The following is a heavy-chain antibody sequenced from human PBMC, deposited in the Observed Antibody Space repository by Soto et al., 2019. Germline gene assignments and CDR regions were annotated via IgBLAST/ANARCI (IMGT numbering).Heavy chain of an antibody. CDR3: ARDQTTVTVNWFDP. Sequence: QVQLQQWGAGLLKPSETLSLTCAVYGGSFSGYYWSWIRQPPGKGLEWIGEINHSGSTNYNPSLKSRVTISVDTSKNQFSLKLSSVTAADTAVYYCARDQTTVTVNWFDPWGQGTLVTVSS. CDR2: INHSGST. D-gene: IGHD4-17*01. V-gene: IGHV4-34*01. J-gene: IGHJ5*02. CDR1: GGSFSGYY.